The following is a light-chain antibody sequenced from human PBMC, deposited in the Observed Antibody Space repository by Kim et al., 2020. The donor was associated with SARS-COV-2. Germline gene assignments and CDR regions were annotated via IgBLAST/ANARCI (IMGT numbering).Light chain of an antibody. J-gene: IGLJ2*01. CDR3: AAWDDRLNGFI. CDR1: TSNIGGNT. V-gene: IGLV1-44*01. Sequence: QSVLTQPPSASGTPGQRVTISCSGSTSNIGGNTVNWYHQVPGMAPKFLIYKNDERPSGVPGRFSGSKSGTSASLAISGLQSEDEGDYYCAAWDDRLNGFIFGGGTRLTVL. CDR2: KND.